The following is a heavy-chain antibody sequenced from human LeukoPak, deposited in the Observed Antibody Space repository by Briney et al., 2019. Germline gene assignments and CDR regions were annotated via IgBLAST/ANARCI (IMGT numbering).Heavy chain of an antibody. D-gene: IGHD3-3*01. CDR2: ISSSSSTI. Sequence: GGSLRLSCAASGFTFSSYSMNWVRQAPGKGLEWVSYISSSSSTIYYADSVKGRFTISRDNAKNSLYLQMNSLRAEDTAVYYCAKDRGRFLEWLLLDYWGQGTLVTVSS. CDR1: GFTFSSYS. J-gene: IGHJ4*02. CDR3: AKDRGRFLEWLLLDY. V-gene: IGHV3-48*01.